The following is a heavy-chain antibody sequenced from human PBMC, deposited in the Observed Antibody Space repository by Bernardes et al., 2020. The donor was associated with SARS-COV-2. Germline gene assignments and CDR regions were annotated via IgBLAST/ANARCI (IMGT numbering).Heavy chain of an antibody. J-gene: IGHJ4*02. CDR2: IYSGGST. Sequence: GSLRLSCAASGFTVSSNYMSWVRQAPGKGLEWVSVIYSGGSTYYADSVKGRFTISRDNSKNTLYLQMNSLRAEDTAVYYCAVHYDILTAFDYWGQGTLVTVSS. CDR1: GFTVSSNY. D-gene: IGHD3-9*01. CDR3: AVHYDILTAFDY. V-gene: IGHV3-53*01.